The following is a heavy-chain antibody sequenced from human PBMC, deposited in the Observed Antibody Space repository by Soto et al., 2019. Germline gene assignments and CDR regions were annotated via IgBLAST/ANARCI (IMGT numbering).Heavy chain of an antibody. CDR2: IYHSGST. CDR1: GYSISAGFN. D-gene: IGHD2-2*01. V-gene: IGHV4-38-2*02. J-gene: IGHJ4*02. CDR3: ARDWGTGFYQHDS. Sequence: PSETLSLTCTVSGYSISAGFNWAWIRQPPGKGLEWIGSIYHSGSTYYNLSLKSRVTISSDASKNQISLKLSSVTAADTALYYCARDWGTGFYQHDSWGQGNLVTVSS.